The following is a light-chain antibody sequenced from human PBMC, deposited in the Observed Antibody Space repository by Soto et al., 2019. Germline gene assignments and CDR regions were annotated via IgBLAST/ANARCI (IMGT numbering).Light chain of an antibody. V-gene: IGLV2-14*03. CDR2: DVT. J-gene: IGLJ1*01. Sequence: QSALTQPASVSGSPGQSITISCTGTSSDVGAYDYVSWYQQQPGRAPKLIIYDVTNRPSVGSNRFSGSKSGNTASLTISGLQAEDEAEYYCSSYTSRNSYVFGTGTKLTVL. CDR1: SSDVGAYDY. CDR3: SSYTSRNSYV.